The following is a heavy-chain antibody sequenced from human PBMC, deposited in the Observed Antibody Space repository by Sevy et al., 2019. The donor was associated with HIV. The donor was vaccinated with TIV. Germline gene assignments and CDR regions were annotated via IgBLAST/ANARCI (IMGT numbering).Heavy chain of an antibody. D-gene: IGHD3-22*01. CDR3: ARDKREAYFDGSTSSDAFDI. CDR2: ISSSSNYI. V-gene: IGHV3-21*01. J-gene: IGHJ3*02. Sequence: GGSLRLSCAGSGFTFSRTSMNWVRQAPGKGLEWVSSISSSSNYIYYADSGKGRFTISRDNAKNSLLLLMNSLRAEDTAVCYCARDKREAYFDGSTSSDAFDIWGQGTLVTVSS. CDR1: GFTFSRTS.